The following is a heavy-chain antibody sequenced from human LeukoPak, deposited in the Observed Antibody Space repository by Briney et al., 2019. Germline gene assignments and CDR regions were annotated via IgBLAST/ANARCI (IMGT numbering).Heavy chain of an antibody. Sequence: QPGGSLRLSCVASGFTFSSYWMHWVRQVPGKGLVWVSRINSDGTTTRYADSGKGRFTISRDNAKNTLYLQMNSLRVEDTAVYYCARSHYYDSSGYFYLYYGMDVWGQGTTVTVSS. CDR1: GFTFSSYW. V-gene: IGHV3-74*01. J-gene: IGHJ6*02. CDR2: INSDGTTT. CDR3: ARSHYYDSSGYFYLYYGMDV. D-gene: IGHD3-22*01.